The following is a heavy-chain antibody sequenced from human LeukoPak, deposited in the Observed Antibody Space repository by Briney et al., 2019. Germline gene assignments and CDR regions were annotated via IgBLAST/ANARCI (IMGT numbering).Heavy chain of an antibody. J-gene: IGHJ4*02. V-gene: IGHV4-61*08. Sequence: PSETLSLTCSVSGGSISSGDYYWTWIRQPPGKGLEWVGSIYYSGSTNYNPSLKSRVTISVDTSKNQFSLKLSSVTAADTAVYYCARDSSGWWGYFDYWGQGTLVTVSS. CDR1: GGSISSGDYY. CDR2: IYYSGST. D-gene: IGHD6-19*01. CDR3: ARDSSGWWGYFDY.